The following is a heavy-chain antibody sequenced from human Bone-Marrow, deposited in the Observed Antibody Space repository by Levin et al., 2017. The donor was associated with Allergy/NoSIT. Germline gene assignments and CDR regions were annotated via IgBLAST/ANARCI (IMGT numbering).Heavy chain of an antibody. CDR2: ISGGAGRT. CDR3: ASFAAGSLYYGLDV. CDR1: RFTFNTYA. Sequence: GGSLRLSCTDSRFTFNTYAMSWVRQAPGKGLEWVSAISGGAGRTHYADSVKGRFTISRDNSKNTLYLELSSLRAEDTAVYYCASFAAGSLYYGLDVWGQGTTVTVSS. J-gene: IGHJ6*02. V-gene: IGHV3-23*01. D-gene: IGHD6-13*01.